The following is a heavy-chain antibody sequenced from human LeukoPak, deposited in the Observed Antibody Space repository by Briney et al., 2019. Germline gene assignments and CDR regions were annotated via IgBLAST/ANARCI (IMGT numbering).Heavy chain of an antibody. V-gene: IGHV4-59*01. CDR2: IYYSGST. CDR3: AREIVVPAARRGYYYYGMDV. Sequence: SETLSLTCTVSGPSISSYYCSWIRQPPGKGLEWVGYIYYSGSTNYNPSPKSRVTISVDTSKNQFSLKLSSVTAADTAVYYCAREIVVPAARRGYYYYGMDVWGQGTTVTVSS. CDR1: GPSISSYY. D-gene: IGHD2-2*01. J-gene: IGHJ6*02.